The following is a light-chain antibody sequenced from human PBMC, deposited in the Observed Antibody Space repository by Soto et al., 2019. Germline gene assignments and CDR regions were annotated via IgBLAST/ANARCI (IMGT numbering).Light chain of an antibody. CDR2: DAS. J-gene: IGKJ4*01. V-gene: IGKV1-27*01. CDR3: QSDDSAPLT. Sequence: DIQMTQSPSSLSASAGDRVTITCRASQGIRNYLAWYQQKPGKVPELLIYDASTLQLGVPSRFSGSGSGTDFALTISSLQPEDVATYYCQSDDSAPLTFGGGTKVEI. CDR1: QGIRNY.